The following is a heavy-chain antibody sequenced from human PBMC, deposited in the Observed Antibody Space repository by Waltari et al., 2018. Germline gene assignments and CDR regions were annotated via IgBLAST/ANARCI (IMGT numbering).Heavy chain of an antibody. CDR3: AHSGYDYGHYYGIRV. CDR2: IGNRRST. V-gene: IGHV4-34*02. Sequence: VQLQRWGAGLLKPSETLSITCSVYGGSFRGYYWSWLRQAPGEGLEWIGDIGNRRSTSYHPSLKRRATISVDTYKHQSHQKRSAVTAADTAVYFWAHSGYDYGHYYGIRVWGQGTTVTVSS. J-gene: IGHJ6*01. D-gene: IGHD5-12*01. CDR1: GGSFRGYY.